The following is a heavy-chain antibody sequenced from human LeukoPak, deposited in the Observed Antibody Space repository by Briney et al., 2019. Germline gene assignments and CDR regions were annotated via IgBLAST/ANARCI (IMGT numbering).Heavy chain of an antibody. CDR2: ISGSGDST. J-gene: IGHJ4*02. CDR1: GFTFSSYG. D-gene: IGHD3-22*01. CDR3: AKVEEEVVVTDYYFDY. Sequence: GGSLRLSCVASGFTFSSYGMSWVRQAPGKGLEWPSAISGSGDSTYYADSVKGRFTISRDNSKNTLYLQMNSLRAEDTAVYYCAKVEEEVVVTDYYFDYWGQGTLVTVSS. V-gene: IGHV3-23*01.